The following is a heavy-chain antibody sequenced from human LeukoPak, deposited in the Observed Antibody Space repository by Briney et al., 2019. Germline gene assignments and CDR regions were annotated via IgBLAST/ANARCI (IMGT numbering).Heavy chain of an antibody. CDR2: INTEGTST. CDR3: ARAPLMVRGITPPSDH. D-gene: IGHD3-10*01. Sequence: GGSLRLSCAASGFTFGNFWMHWVRQAPGKGLEWVSRINTEGTSTNYADSVKGRFTISRDNAKNTLYLQMNSLRADDTSVYYCARAPLMVRGITPPSDHWGQGTLVTVYS. CDR1: GFTFGNFW. V-gene: IGHV3-74*01. J-gene: IGHJ4*02.